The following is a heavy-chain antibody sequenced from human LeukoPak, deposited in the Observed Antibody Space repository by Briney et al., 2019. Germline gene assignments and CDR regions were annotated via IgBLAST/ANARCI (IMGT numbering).Heavy chain of an antibody. D-gene: IGHD6-19*01. V-gene: IGHV3-23*01. CDR3: ACYSSGWYRSGYDY. CDR1: GFTFSSYA. CDR2: ISGSGGST. J-gene: IGHJ4*02. Sequence: GGSLRLSCAASGFTFSSYAMSWVRQAPGKGLAWVSAISGSGGSTYYADSVKGRFTISRDNSKNTLYLQMNSLRAEDTAVYYCACYSSGWYRSGYDYWGQGTLVTVSS.